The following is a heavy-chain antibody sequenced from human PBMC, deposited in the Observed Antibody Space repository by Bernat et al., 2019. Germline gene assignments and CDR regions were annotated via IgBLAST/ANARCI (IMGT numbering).Heavy chain of an antibody. CDR3: ASDNWNYGDAFDI. CDR1: GFTFSSYS. V-gene: IGHV3-21*01. CDR2: ISSSSYI. J-gene: IGHJ3*02. D-gene: IGHD1-7*01. Sequence: EVQLVESGGGLVKPGGSLRLSCAASGFTFSSYSMNWVRQAPGKGLEWVSSISSSSYIYYADSVKGRFTISRDNAKNSLYLQMNSLRAEDTAVYYCASDNWNYGDAFDIWGQGTMVTVSS.